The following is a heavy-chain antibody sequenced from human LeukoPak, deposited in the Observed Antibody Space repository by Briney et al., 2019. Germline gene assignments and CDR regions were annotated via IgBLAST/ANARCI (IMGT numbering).Heavy chain of an antibody. Sequence: PGGSLRLSCAASGFTFSSYSMNWVRQAPGKGLEWVSSISSSSSYIYYADSVKGRFTISRDNAKNSLYLQMNSLRAEDTAVYYCARDDSSSWNSPFDYWGQGTLVTVSS. D-gene: IGHD6-13*01. V-gene: IGHV3-21*01. CDR1: GFTFSSYS. CDR2: ISSSSSYI. CDR3: ARDDSSSWNSPFDY. J-gene: IGHJ4*02.